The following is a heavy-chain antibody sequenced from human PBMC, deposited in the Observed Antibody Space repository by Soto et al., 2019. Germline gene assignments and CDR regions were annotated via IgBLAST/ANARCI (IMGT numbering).Heavy chain of an antibody. CDR3: AKGRTYFDF. CDR1: GFPFGDYA. V-gene: IGHV3-23*01. D-gene: IGHD2-21*01. Sequence: PGGSLRISCAASGFPFGDYAMTWVRQAPGKGLEWVSDISDGDGATHYADSVKGRFTISRDNSKNTLFLQMNSLRPEDAAVYFCAKGRTYFDFWGRGTLVTVSS. J-gene: IGHJ4*01. CDR2: ISDGDGAT.